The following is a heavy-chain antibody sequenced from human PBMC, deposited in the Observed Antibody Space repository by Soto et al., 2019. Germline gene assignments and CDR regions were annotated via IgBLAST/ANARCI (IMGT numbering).Heavy chain of an antibody. J-gene: IGHJ2*01. CDR1: GFTFNNYA. Sequence: GGSLRLSCAASGFTFNNYAMTWVRQAPGKGLEWVSTISGSGDITYHADSVKGRFTISRDNSKNTLYLQMNSLRVGDTAVYSCAREGAQQDRPWGYFALWGRGTLVTVSS. V-gene: IGHV3-23*01. CDR3: AREGAQQDRPWGYFAL. CDR2: ISGSGDIT. D-gene: IGHD6-13*01.